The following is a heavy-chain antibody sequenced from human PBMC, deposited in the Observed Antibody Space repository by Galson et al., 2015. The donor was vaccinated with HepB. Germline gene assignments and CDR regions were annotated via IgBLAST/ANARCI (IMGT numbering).Heavy chain of an antibody. D-gene: IGHD6-19*01. CDR2: IYYSGST. CDR3: ARSTYSSGWAKPGYFDL. Sequence: ETLSLTCTVSGGSISSYYWSWIRQPPGKGLEWIGYIYYSGSTNYNPSLKSRVTISVDTSKNQFSLKLSSVTAADTAVYYCARSTYSSGWAKPGYFDLWGRGTLVTVSS. CDR1: GGSISSYY. V-gene: IGHV4-59*01. J-gene: IGHJ2*01.